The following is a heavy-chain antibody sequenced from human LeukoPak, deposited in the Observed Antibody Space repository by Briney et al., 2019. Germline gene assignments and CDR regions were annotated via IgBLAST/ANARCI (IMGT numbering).Heavy chain of an antibody. Sequence: SETLSLTCTVSGGSISSYYWNWIRQPAGKGLEWIGRIYTSGSTNYNPSLKSRVTMSVDTSKNQFSLKLSSVTAADTAVYYCARGDRVVAATLFYYYYYMDVWGKGTTVTISS. V-gene: IGHV4-4*07. CDR1: GGSISSYY. CDR2: IYTSGST. J-gene: IGHJ6*03. D-gene: IGHD2-15*01. CDR3: ARGDRVVAATLFYYYYYMDV.